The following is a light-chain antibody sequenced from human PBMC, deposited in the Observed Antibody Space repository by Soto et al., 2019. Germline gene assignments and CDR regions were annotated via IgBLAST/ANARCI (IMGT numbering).Light chain of an antibody. Sequence: QSVLTQPASVSGSPGQSITISCTGTSSDVGAYNYVSWYQQHPGKAPKLIIYAVSNRPSGVSNRFSGSKSGNTASLTISGLQAEDEADYYCSSYTSSSTLVFGGGTKVTVL. CDR3: SSYTSSSTLV. J-gene: IGLJ2*01. CDR1: SSDVGAYNY. CDR2: AVS. V-gene: IGLV2-14*03.